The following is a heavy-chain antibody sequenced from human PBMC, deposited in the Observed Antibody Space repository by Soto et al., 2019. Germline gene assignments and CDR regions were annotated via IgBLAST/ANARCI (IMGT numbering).Heavy chain of an antibody. V-gene: IGHV3-23*01. CDR1: GFTFSSYA. CDR3: AKVHASYDILTGYYRNYYYYYMDV. CDR2: ISGSGGST. J-gene: IGHJ6*03. Sequence: GGSLRLSCAASGFTFSSYAMSWVRQAPGKGLEWVSAISGSGGSTYYADSVKGRFTISRDNSKNTLYLQMNSLRAEDTAVYYCAKVHASYDILTGYYRNYYYYYMDVWGKGTTVTVSS. D-gene: IGHD3-9*01.